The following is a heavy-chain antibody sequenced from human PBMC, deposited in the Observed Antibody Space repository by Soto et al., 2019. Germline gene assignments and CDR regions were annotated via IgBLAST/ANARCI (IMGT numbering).Heavy chain of an antibody. CDR3: GRLTSYDFSRMDV. J-gene: IGHJ6*02. D-gene: IGHD3-3*01. Sequence: PGESLKISCKGSGYSLTSYWISWVRQMPGKGLEWMGRIDPSDSYTNYSPSFQGHVTISVDKSISTAYLQWSSLEASDTAMYYCGRLTSYDFSRMDVWGQGTTVTVSS. CDR2: IDPSDSYT. CDR1: GYSLTSYW. V-gene: IGHV5-10-1*01.